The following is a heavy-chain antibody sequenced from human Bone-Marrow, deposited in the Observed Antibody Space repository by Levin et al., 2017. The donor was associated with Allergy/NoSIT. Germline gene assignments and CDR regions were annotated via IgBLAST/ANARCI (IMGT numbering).Heavy chain of an antibody. CDR1: GFTFHAFP. D-gene: IGHD3-3*01. J-gene: IGHJ4*02. V-gene: IGHV3-23*01. Sequence: AGESLKISCAASGFTFHAFPMTWVRQAPGKGLEWVSAISGSGDTLYYAESVKGQFTISRDNSKNTVYLQMNSLRAKDTAVYYCAKGGYWSGYYTDMWGFGEYYFDHWGQGIPVTVSS. CDR2: ISGSGDTL. CDR3: AKGGYWSGYYTDMWGFGEYYFDH.